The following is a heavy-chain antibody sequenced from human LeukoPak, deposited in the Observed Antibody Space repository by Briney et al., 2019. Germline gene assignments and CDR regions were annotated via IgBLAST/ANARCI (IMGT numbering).Heavy chain of an antibody. Sequence: GASVKVSCKASGYTFTGYYMHWVRQAPGQGLEWMGGIIPIFGTANYAQKFQGRVTITTDESTSTAYMELSSLRSEDTAVYYCAREYSYGYSWFDPWGQGTLVTVSS. V-gene: IGHV1-69*05. CDR2: IIPIFGTA. J-gene: IGHJ5*02. CDR1: GYTFTGYY. D-gene: IGHD5-18*01. CDR3: AREYSYGYSWFDP.